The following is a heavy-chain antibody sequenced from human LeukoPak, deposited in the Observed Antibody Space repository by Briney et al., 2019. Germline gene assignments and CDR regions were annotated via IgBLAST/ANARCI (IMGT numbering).Heavy chain of an antibody. Sequence: GSLRLSCAASGFAVNTYYMSWIRQAPGKGLEWVSMINTGGSTRYADSVKGRFTISRDNSKNTVYLQMNSLRADDTALYYCSRESSQSHASDIWGQGTVVTVSS. CDR1: GFAVNTYY. D-gene: IGHD6-19*01. CDR2: INTGGST. CDR3: SRESSQSHASDI. J-gene: IGHJ3*02. V-gene: IGHV3-53*01.